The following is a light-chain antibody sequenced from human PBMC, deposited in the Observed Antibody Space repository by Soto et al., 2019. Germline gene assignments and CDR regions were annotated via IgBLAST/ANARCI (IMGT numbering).Light chain of an antibody. Sequence: QSALTQPASVSGSPGQSITISCTGTSSDVGAYKHVSWYQQHPGKAPKLMIYGVSSRPSGVSNRFSGSKSGNTASLIISGLQAEDEADYYCISYTSSDTYVFGTGTKVTVL. CDR1: SSDVGAYKH. V-gene: IGLV2-14*01. CDR2: GVS. J-gene: IGLJ1*01. CDR3: ISYTSSDTYV.